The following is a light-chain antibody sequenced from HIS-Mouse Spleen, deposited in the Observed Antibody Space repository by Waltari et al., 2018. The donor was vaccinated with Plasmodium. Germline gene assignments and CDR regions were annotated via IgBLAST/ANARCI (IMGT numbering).Light chain of an antibody. CDR3: YSTDSSGNHRV. CDR1: ALPTTY. J-gene: IGLJ3*02. Sequence: SSELTQPPSVSVSPGQTARIPCSRDALPTTYTYWYQQKSGQAPVLVIYEDSKRPAGIPERFSGSSSGTMATLTISGAQVEDEADYYCYSTDSSGNHRVFGGGTKLTVL. V-gene: IGLV3-10*01. CDR2: EDS.